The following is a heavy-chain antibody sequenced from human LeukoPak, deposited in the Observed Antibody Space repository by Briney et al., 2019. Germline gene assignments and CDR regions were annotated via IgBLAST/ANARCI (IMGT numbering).Heavy chain of an antibody. CDR3: AKVVTGYCSTTSCPFDS. D-gene: IGHD2-2*01. CDR2: IRYDGSNK. J-gene: IGHJ4*02. V-gene: IGHV3-30*02. CDR1: GFTFSNYG. Sequence: GGSLRLSCAASGFTFSNYGMDWVRQAPGKGLEWLAYIRYDGSNKNYADSVKGRFTISRDNSKNTLYLQMSSLRAEDTAVYYCAKVVTGYCSTTSCPFDSWGQGTLVTVSS.